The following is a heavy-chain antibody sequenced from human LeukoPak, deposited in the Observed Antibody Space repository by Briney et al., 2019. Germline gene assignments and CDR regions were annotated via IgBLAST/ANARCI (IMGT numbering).Heavy chain of an antibody. CDR3: ARGAHGYNYRYFDY. CDR2: IGTAGDT. CDR1: GFTFSSYD. Sequence: PGRSLRLSCAASGFTFSSYDMHWVRQATGKGLEWVSAIGTAGDTYYPGSVKGRFTISRENAKNSLYLQMNSLRAGDTAVYYCARGAHGYNYRYFDYWGQGTLVTVSS. J-gene: IGHJ4*02. D-gene: IGHD5-12*01. V-gene: IGHV3-13*01.